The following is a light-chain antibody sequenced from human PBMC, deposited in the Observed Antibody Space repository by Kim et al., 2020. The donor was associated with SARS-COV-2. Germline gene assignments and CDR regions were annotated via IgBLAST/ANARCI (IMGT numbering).Light chain of an antibody. CDR1: QSVSSSY. CDR3: QQYDMSPLT. J-gene: IGKJ4*01. V-gene: IGKV3-20*01. Sequence: SPGERATLSCRASQSVSSSYLAWYQQKPGQAPRHLIYGASSRATGIPDRFSGSESGTDFTLTISRLEPEDFAVYYCQQYDMSPLTFGGGTKVDIK. CDR2: GAS.